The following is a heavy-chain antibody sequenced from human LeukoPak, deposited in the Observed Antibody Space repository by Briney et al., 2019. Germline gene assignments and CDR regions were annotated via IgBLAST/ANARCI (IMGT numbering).Heavy chain of an antibody. J-gene: IGHJ6*03. CDR3: AKGDFYGGNSFDYYYYYMDV. D-gene: IGHD4-23*01. V-gene: IGHV4-4*07. CDR1: GGSISSYY. Sequence: SETLSLTCTVSGGSISSYYWSWIRRPAGKGLEWIGRIYTSGSTNYNPSLKSRVTMSVDTSKNQFSLKLSPVTAADSAVYYCAKGDFYGGNSFDYYYYYMDVWGKGTTVTVSS. CDR2: IYTSGST.